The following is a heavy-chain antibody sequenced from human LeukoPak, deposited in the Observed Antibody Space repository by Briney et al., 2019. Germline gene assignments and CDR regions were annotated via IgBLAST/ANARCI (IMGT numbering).Heavy chain of an antibody. Sequence: GRSLRPSCAASGFTIDDYAMRWVRQVSGKGLEWVSGISWNSGSIGYADSVKGRFTISRDNAKNSLYLHMNSLSAEDTALYYCAKGKKITVAGLFDCWGQGTLVTVSS. CDR1: GFTIDDYA. J-gene: IGHJ4*02. CDR3: AKGKKITVAGLFDC. V-gene: IGHV3-9*01. CDR2: ISWNSGSI. D-gene: IGHD6-19*01.